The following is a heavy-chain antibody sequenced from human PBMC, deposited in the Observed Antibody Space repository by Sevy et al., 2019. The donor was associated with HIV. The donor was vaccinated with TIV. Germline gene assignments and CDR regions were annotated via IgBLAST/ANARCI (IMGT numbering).Heavy chain of an antibody. CDR2: IKQDGSEK. D-gene: IGHD3-22*01. CDR3: ARHLPPAPPTLEYDSSGYYYAP. CDR1: GFTFSSYW. J-gene: IGHJ5*02. Sequence: GGSLRLSCAASGFTFSSYWMSWVRQAPGKGLEWVANIKQDGSEKYYVDSVKGRFTNSRDNAKNSLYLQMNSLRAEDTAVYYCARHLPPAPPTLEYDSSGYYYAPWGQGTLVTVSS. V-gene: IGHV3-7*01.